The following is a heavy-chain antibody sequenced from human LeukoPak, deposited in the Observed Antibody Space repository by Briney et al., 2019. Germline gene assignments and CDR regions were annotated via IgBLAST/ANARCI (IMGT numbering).Heavy chain of an antibody. CDR2: IYHSGTT. V-gene: IGHV4-38-2*01. D-gene: IGHD2-21*01. CDR3: ARHPPIVVVIAVRSTYFDY. CDR1: GYSISSGYY. J-gene: IGHJ4*02. Sequence: SETLSLTCVVSGYSISSGYYWGWIRQPPGKGLEWIGSIYHSGTTYYNPSLKSRVTISIDTSKNQFSLKLSSVTAADTAVYYCARHPPIVVVIAVRSTYFDYWGQGTLVTVSS.